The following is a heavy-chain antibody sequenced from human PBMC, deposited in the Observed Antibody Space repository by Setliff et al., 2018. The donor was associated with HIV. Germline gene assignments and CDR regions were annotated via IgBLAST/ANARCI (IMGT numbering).Heavy chain of an antibody. Sequence: SETLSLTCTVSGGSISNYYWSWIRQPPGKGLEWIGYIHYTGSTTYNPSLKSRVTISVDTSKNQFSLELSSVTAADTAVYYCARGFLRSRRRWFDPWGQGILVTVSS. J-gene: IGHJ5*02. CDR3: ARGFLRSRRRWFDP. D-gene: IGHD4-17*01. CDR1: GGSISNYY. CDR2: IHYTGST. V-gene: IGHV4-59*01.